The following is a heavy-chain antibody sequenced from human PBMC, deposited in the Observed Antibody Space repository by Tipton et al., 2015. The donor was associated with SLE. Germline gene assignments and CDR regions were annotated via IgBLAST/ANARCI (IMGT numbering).Heavy chain of an antibody. V-gene: IGHV3-72*01. CDR1: GFTFSDHY. CDR2: TRDKVNSYTT. Sequence: SLRLSCAASGFTFSDHYMDWVRQPPGKGLEWVGRTRDKVNSYTTEYAASVKGRFIISRDDSKNSLYLQMNSLRTEDTAVYYCTRGRWTRISGGQDYYFDYWGQGTLVTVSS. D-gene: IGHD2/OR15-2a*01. J-gene: IGHJ4*02. CDR3: TRGRWTRISGGQDYYFDY.